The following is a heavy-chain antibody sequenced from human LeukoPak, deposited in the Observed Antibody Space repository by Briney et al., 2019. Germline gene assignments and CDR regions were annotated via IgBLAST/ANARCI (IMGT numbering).Heavy chain of an antibody. V-gene: IGHV4-4*02. CDR3: ARGVLYYDILTGYLDYYMDV. CDR1: GGSISSSNW. J-gene: IGHJ6*03. D-gene: IGHD3-9*01. Sequence: SETLSLTCAVSGGSISSSNWWSWVRQPPGKGLEWIGEIYHSGSTNYNPSLKSRVTISVDKSKNQFSLKLSSVTAADTAVYYCARGVLYYDILTGYLDYYMDVWGKGTTVTISS. CDR2: IYHSGST.